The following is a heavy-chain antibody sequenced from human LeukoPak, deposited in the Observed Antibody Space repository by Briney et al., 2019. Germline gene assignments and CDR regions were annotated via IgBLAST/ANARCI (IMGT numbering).Heavy chain of an antibody. Sequence: PGGSLRLSCAASGFAFSSYALHWVRQAPGQGLQWVASISYDGNNKYYADSVRGRFTIPRDSAKNTLYLQMNSLSTEDTAMYYCARSIVVVTYLAYWGQGTLVTVSS. J-gene: IGHJ4*02. CDR2: ISYDGNNK. CDR1: GFAFSSYA. CDR3: ARSIVVVTYLAY. V-gene: IGHV3-30-3*01. D-gene: IGHD2-21*02.